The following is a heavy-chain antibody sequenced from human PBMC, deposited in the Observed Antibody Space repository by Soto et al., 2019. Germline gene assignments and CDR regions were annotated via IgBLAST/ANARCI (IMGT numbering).Heavy chain of an antibody. CDR3: ARDYCSSTSCYIGIGDWFDP. Sequence: SQTLSLTCAISGDSVSSNSAAWNWIRQSPSRGLEWLGRTYYRSKWYNDYAVSVKSRITINPDTSKNQFSLQLNSVTPEDTAVYYCARDYCSSTSCYIGIGDWFDPWGQGTLVTVSS. J-gene: IGHJ5*02. CDR1: GDSVSSNSAA. D-gene: IGHD2-2*01. V-gene: IGHV6-1*01. CDR2: TYYRSKWYN.